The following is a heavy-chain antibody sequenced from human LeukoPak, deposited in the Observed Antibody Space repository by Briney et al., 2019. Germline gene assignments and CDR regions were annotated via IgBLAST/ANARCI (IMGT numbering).Heavy chain of an antibody. Sequence: NAAETLSLTCTVSGGSISSSSYYWGRIRQPPGKGLVWIGSIYYSGSTYYNTSLKSRVTISVDTSKNQFSLKLSSVTAADTAVYYCARGSSRYCSSWNNWFDPWGQGTLVTVSS. CDR3: ARGSSRYCSSWNNWFDP. CDR1: GGSISSSSYY. J-gene: IGHJ5*02. V-gene: IGHV4-39*07. D-gene: IGHD6-13*01. CDR2: IYYSGST.